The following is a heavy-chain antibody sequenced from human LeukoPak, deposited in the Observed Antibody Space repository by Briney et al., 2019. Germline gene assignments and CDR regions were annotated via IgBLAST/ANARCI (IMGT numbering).Heavy chain of an antibody. CDR3: AKDQGRGSFDY. CDR1: GFTFSGYG. V-gene: IGHV3-30*02. D-gene: IGHD3-10*01. CDR2: IRYDASKN. Sequence: GGSLRLSCAASGFTFSGYGMHWVRQAPGKGLEWVAFIRYDASKNYSADSVQGRFTISRDNSKNTLYLQMNSLRPEDTAVYYCAKDQGRGSFDYWGQGTLVTVSS. J-gene: IGHJ4*02.